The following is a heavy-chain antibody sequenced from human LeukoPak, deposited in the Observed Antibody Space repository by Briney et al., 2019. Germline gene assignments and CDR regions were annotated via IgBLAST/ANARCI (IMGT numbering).Heavy chain of an antibody. CDR3: ARRSKGPAVV. CDR2: IHYSGST. J-gene: IGHJ6*02. CDR1: GGSISSYY. V-gene: IGHV4-59*01. Sequence: SETLSLTCTVSGGSISSYYWSWIRQPPGKGLEWIGYIHYSGSTNYNPSLKSRVTISVDTSKNQFSLKLSSVTAADTAVYYCARRSKGPAVVWGQGTTVIVSS. D-gene: IGHD3-10*01.